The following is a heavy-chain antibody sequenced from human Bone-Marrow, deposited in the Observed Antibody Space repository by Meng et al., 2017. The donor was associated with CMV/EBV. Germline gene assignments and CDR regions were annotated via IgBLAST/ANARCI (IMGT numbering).Heavy chain of an antibody. Sequence: LSNSGVGVGWIRQPPGKALEWLALIYWDDDKRYSPSLRSRLTITKDTSKNQVVLTKTNMDPVDTGTYYCAHRLGGNNWNTGHFDYWGQGTLVTVSS. D-gene: IGHD1/OR15-1a*01. V-gene: IGHV2-5*02. J-gene: IGHJ4*02. CDR3: AHRLGGNNWNTGHFDY. CDR1: LSNSGVG. CDR2: IYWDDDK.